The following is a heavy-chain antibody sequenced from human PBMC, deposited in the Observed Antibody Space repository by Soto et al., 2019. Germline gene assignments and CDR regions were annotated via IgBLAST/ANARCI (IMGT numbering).Heavy chain of an antibody. CDR2: INHSGST. CDR3: ERCSKDFYYYYGMDV. V-gene: IGHV4-34*01. CDR1: GGSFSGYY. J-gene: IGHJ6*02. D-gene: IGHD2-2*01. Sequence: KTSETLSLTCAVYGGSFSGYYWSWIRQPPGKGLEWIGEINHSGSTNYNPSLKSRVTISVDTSKNQFSLKLSSVTAADTAVYYCERCSKDFYYYYGMDVWGQGTTVTVSS.